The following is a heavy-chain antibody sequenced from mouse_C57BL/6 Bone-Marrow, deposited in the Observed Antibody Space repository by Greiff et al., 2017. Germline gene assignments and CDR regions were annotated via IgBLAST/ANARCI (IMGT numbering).Heavy chain of an antibody. CDR2: IDPSDSYT. D-gene: IGHD1-1*01. J-gene: IGHJ2*01. Sequence: QVQLQQPGAELVRPGTSVKLSCKASGYTFTSYWMHWVKQRPGQGLEWIGVIDPSDSYTNYNQKFKGKATLTVDTSSSTAYMQLSSLTSEDSAVYYCARWGYGSSYSYYFDYWGQGTTLTVSS. CDR1: GYTFTSYW. CDR3: ARWGYGSSYSYYFDY. V-gene: IGHV1-59*01.